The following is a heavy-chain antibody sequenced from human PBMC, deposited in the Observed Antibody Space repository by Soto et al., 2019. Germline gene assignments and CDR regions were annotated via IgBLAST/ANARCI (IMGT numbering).Heavy chain of an antibody. CDR1: GFTFSSYG. CDR3: AKDITVETRGWFDP. D-gene: IGHD1-20*01. V-gene: IGHV3-23*01. Sequence: LGGSLRLCCAASGFTFSSYGMSWVRQAPGKGLEWVSAISGSGGSTYYADSVKGRFTISRDNSKNTLYLQMNSLRAEDTAVYYCAKDITVETRGWFDPGGQGTLFTVSS. CDR2: ISGSGGST. J-gene: IGHJ5*02.